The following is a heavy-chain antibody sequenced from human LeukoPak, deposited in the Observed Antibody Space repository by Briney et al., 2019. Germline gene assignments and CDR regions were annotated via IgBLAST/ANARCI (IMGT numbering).Heavy chain of an antibody. V-gene: IGHV3-30-3*01. D-gene: IGHD6-19*01. CDR3: AKGGYSSGWRNYFDY. CDR1: GFTFSSYA. J-gene: IGHJ4*02. Sequence: PGGSLRLSCAASGFTFSSYAMHWVRQAPGKGLEWVAVISYDGSNKYYADSVKGRFTISRDNSKNTLYLQMNSLRAEDTAVYYCAKGGYSSGWRNYFDYWGQGTLVTVSS. CDR2: ISYDGSNK.